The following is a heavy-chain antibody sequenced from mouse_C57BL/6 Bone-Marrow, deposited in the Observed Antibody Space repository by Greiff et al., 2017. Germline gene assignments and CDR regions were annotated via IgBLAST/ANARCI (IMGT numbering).Heavy chain of an antibody. CDR2: IYPGSGNT. Sequence: QVHVKQSGPELVKPGASVKISCKASGYSFTSYYIHWVKQRPGQGLEWIGWIYPGSGNTKYNEKFTGKATLTADTSSSTAYMQLSSLTSEDSAVYYCATHFDYWGKGTTLTVSS. V-gene: IGHV1-66*01. CDR1: GYSFTSYY. CDR3: ATHFDY. J-gene: IGHJ2*01.